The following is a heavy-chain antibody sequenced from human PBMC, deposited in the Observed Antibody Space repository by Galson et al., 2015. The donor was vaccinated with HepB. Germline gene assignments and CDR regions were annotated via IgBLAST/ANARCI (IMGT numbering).Heavy chain of an antibody. CDR3: ARVAKSGSYWYFDL. CDR1: GFTLSTNI. D-gene: IGHD1-26*01. Sequence: SLRLSCAASGFTLSTNIMNWVRQAPGKGLEWVAVISYDGSNKYYADSVKGRFTISRDNSKNTLYLQMNSLRAGDTAVYYCARVAKSGSYWYFDLWGRGTLVIVSS. J-gene: IGHJ2*01. CDR2: ISYDGSNK. V-gene: IGHV3-30*14.